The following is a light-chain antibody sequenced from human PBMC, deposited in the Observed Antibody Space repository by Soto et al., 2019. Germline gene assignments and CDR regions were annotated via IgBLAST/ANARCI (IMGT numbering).Light chain of an antibody. V-gene: IGKV3-11*01. CDR3: QQRSYWPPLYT. CDR2: DAS. Sequence: EIVLTQSPATLSLSPGERATLSCRASQSVSSYLAWYQQKPGQAHRLLIYDASNRATGIPARFSGSGSGTDFTLTISSLEPEDFAVYYCQQRSYWPPLYTFGQGTKLEIK. CDR1: QSVSSY. J-gene: IGKJ2*01.